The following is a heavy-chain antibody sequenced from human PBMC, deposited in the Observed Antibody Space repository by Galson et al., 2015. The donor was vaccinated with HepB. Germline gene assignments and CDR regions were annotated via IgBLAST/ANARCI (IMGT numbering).Heavy chain of an antibody. CDR2: ISSSGSTI. D-gene: IGHD6-13*01. V-gene: IGHV3-48*03. Sequence: SLRLSCAASGFTFSSYEMNWVRQAPGKGLEWVSYISSSGSTIYYADSVKGRFTISRDNAKNSLYLQMNSLRAEDTAVYYCARDLEDSSSWYDYYYYYGMDVWGQGTTVTVSS. J-gene: IGHJ6*02. CDR3: ARDLEDSSSWYDYYYYYGMDV. CDR1: GFTFSSYE.